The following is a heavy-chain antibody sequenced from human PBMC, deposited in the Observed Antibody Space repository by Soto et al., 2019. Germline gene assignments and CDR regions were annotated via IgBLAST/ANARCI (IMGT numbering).Heavy chain of an antibody. V-gene: IGHV1-24*01. CDR3: ARRRRYGSGSYYWLNYFDP. D-gene: IGHD3-10*01. CDR1: GYTLTELS. J-gene: IGHJ5*02. CDR2: FDPEDGET. Sequence: GASVKVSCKVSGYTLTELSMHWVRQAPGKGLEWMGGFDPEDGETIYAQKFQGRVTMTEDESTSTAYMELSSLRSEDTAVYYCARRRRYGSGSYYWLNYFDPWGQGTPVTGSS.